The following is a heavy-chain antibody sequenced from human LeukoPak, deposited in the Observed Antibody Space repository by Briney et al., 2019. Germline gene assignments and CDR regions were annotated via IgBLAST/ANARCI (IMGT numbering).Heavy chain of an antibody. J-gene: IGHJ6*02. CDR2: IIPILGIA. V-gene: IGHV1-69*04. Sequence: ASVKVSCKASEGTFSSYAISWVRQAPGQGLEWMGRIIPILGIANYAQKFQGRVTITADKSTSTAYKELSSLRSEDTAVYYCARDGWTERHYYYYGMDVWGQGTTVTVSS. CDR3: ARDGWTERHYYYYGMDV. D-gene: IGHD2-15*01. CDR1: EGTFSSYA.